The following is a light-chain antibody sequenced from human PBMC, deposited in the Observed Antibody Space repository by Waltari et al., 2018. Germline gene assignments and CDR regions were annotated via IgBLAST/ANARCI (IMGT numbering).Light chain of an antibody. CDR1: ISAVGGFNS. V-gene: IGLV2-14*03. Sequence: QSALTQPASVSGSPGQSITISCTATISAVGGFNSVSWYQVHPGQAPRVMIYDVINRPSGVSDRFSASKSGNTASLTISGLQAEDEGDYYCSSQSTNSVVLFGGGTKLTVL. CDR3: SSQSTNSVVL. CDR2: DVI. J-gene: IGLJ3*02.